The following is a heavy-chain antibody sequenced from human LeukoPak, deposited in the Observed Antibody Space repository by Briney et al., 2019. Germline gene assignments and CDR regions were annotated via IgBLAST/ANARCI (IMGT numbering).Heavy chain of an antibody. CDR3: LRGTVTPDY. Sequence: GGSLRLSCAASGFTFSTYGMSWVRQAPGKGLEWVSGISPSGDFTSYADSVKGRFTISRDNSMNTLYLQMINLGAEDTAIYYCLRGTVTPDYWGQGALVTVSS. CDR2: ISPSGDFT. CDR1: GFTFSTYG. V-gene: IGHV3-23*01. J-gene: IGHJ4*02. D-gene: IGHD4-17*01.